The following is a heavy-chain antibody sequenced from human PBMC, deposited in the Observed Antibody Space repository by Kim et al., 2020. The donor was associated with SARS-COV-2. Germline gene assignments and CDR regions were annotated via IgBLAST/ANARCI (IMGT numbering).Heavy chain of an antibody. J-gene: IGHJ4*02. D-gene: IGHD2-15*01. CDR1: GFTFSSYA. CDR3: ARDESNLLNFDY. CDR2: ISYDGSNK. V-gene: IGHV3-30*04. Sequence: GGSLRLSCAASGFTFSSYAMHWVRQAPGKGLEWVAVISYDGSNKYYADSVKGRFTISRDNSKNTLYLQMNSLRAEDTAVYYCARDESNLLNFDYWGQGTLVTVSS.